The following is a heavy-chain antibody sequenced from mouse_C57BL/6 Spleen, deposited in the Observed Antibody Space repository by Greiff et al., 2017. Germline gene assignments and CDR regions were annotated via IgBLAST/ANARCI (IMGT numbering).Heavy chain of an antibody. D-gene: IGHD4-1*01. CDR1: GDSFTDYN. V-gene: IGHV1-39*01. J-gene: IGHJ2*01. Sequence: LQQSGPELVKPGASVQISCKVSGDSFTDYNLNWVKQSNGKSLEWIGVINPNYGTTSSNQQFKGKATLTVDQSSSTAYIQLISLTSEDSTVYYCARRSPWDYLDYWGQGTTLTVSS. CDR2: INPNYGTT. CDR3: ARRSPWDYLDY.